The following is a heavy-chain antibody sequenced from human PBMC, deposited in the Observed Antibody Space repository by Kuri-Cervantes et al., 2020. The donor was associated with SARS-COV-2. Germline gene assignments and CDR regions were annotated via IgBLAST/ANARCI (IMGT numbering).Heavy chain of an antibody. J-gene: IGHJ6*02. CDR1: GFTFSTYA. Sequence: GESLKISCAASGFTFSTYAMHWVRQAPGKRLEWVSYMSSSGSTIYYADSVKGRFTISRDNAKNSLYLQMNSLRAEDTAVYYCARGVPLYGSGSFNYGMDVWGQGTTVTVSS. CDR3: ARGVPLYGSGSFNYGMDV. V-gene: IGHV3-48*03. CDR2: MSSSGSTI. D-gene: IGHD3-10*01.